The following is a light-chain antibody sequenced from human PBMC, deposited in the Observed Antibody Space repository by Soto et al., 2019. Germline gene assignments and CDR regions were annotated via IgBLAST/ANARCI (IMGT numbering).Light chain of an antibody. CDR2: EVS. CDR1: SSDVGAYNL. Sequence: QPALTQPASVSGSPGQSITISCSGTSSDVGAYNLVSWYQQFPGKAPKLMIFEVSQRPSGVSSRFSGSKSGSTASLTISGLQDEDEADYYCCSFAGGRNVFGTGTKLTVL. CDR3: CSFAGGRNV. J-gene: IGLJ1*01. V-gene: IGLV2-23*02.